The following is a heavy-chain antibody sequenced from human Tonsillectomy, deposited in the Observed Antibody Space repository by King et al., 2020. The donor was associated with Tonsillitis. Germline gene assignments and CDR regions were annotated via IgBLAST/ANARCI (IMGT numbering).Heavy chain of an antibody. V-gene: IGHV1-18*04. CDR2: INPYNGNK. CDR1: GYSFTQYG. CDR3: ARDQGGGIPVALPGY. J-gene: IGHJ4*02. D-gene: IGHD2-2*01. Sequence: VQLVQSETEVKKPGDSVKVSCKASGYSFTQYGLTWIRQAPGQGLEWVGWINPYNGNKHYGQTLQGRVTMTTDTPTNTAYMELRSLRSDDTAVYYCARDQGGGIPVALPGYWGQGTLVTVSS.